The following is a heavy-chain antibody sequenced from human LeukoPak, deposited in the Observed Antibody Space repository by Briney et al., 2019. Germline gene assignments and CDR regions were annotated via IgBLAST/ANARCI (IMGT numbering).Heavy chain of an antibody. CDR3: ARSRVRYFDWLSSYYYYYMDV. Sequence: ASVKVSCKASGYTFTSYDINWVRQATGQGLEWMGWLNPNSGNTGYAQKFQGRVTITRNTSISTAYMELSSLRSEGTAVYYCARSRVRYFDWLSSYYYYYMDVWGKGTTVTVSS. J-gene: IGHJ6*03. V-gene: IGHV1-8*03. D-gene: IGHD3-9*01. CDR2: LNPNSGNT. CDR1: GYTFTSYD.